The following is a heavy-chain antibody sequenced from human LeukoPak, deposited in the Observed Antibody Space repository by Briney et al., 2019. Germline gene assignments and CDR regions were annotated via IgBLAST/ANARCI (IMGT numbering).Heavy chain of an antibody. Sequence: GASVKVSCKASGYIFTTYGINWVRQAPGQGLDWMGWISAYDGKTNYAQKFQGRVTMTTDTSTSTAYMELRSLRSDDTAVYYCARDWEWSPQVDWFGPWGQGTLVTVSS. CDR2: ISAYDGKT. D-gene: IGHD3-3*01. V-gene: IGHV1-18*01. CDR3: ARDWEWSPQVDWFGP. J-gene: IGHJ5*02. CDR1: GYIFTTYG.